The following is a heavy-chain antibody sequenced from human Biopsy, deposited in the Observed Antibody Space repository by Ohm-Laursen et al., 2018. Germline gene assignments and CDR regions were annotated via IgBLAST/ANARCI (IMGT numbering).Heavy chain of an antibody. Sequence: PVKVSCNASGGTFINYAISWVRQAPGQGLKWMGGIIPMFGTANYAQMLQGRVTISADESTSTSYMELSSLTTEDTAIYYCARGPHSGSHSCFDYWGRGTLVTVSS. J-gene: IGHJ4*02. D-gene: IGHD1-26*01. V-gene: IGHV1-69*13. CDR1: GGTFINYA. CDR3: ARGPHSGSHSCFDY. CDR2: IIPMFGTA.